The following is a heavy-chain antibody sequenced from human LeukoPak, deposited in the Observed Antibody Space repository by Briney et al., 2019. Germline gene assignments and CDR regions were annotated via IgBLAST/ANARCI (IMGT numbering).Heavy chain of an antibody. J-gene: IGHJ6*02. CDR1: GYTFTSYD. V-gene: IGHV1-8*01. CDR2: MNPNSGNT. CDR3: ARGGIAAAGATKMKDYYYGMDV. D-gene: IGHD6-13*01. Sequence: AASVKVSCKASGYTFTSYDINWVRQATGQGLEWMGCMNPNSGNTGYAQKFQGRVTMTRNTSISTAYMELSSLRSEDTAVYYCARGGIAAAGATKMKDYYYGMDVWGQGTTVTVSS.